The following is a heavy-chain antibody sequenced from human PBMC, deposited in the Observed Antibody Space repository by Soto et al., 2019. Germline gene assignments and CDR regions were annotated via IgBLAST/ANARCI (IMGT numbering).Heavy chain of an antibody. Sequence: GGSLRLSCTVSGFTFIRSAMHWVRQAPGKGLEFVSAISGDGDSTSYADSVKGRFIISRDNSKNTLYLQMNSLRAEDTAVYYCAVERGWFDPWGQGTLVTVSS. V-gene: IGHV3-64*04. CDR1: GFTFIRSA. D-gene: IGHD1-1*01. CDR3: AVERGWFDP. CDR2: ISGDGDST. J-gene: IGHJ5*02.